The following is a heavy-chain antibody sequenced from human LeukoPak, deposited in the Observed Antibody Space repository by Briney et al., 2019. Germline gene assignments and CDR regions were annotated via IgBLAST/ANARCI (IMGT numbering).Heavy chain of an antibody. CDR2: IIPIFGTA. J-gene: IGHJ3*02. CDR3: ARDPRGNGAFDI. D-gene: IGHD3-16*01. V-gene: IGHV1-69*05. CDR1: GYTFTSYY. Sequence: SVKVSCKASGYTFTSYYMHWVRQAPGQGLEWMGGIIPIFGTANYAQKFQGRVTITTDESTSTAYMELSSLRSEDTAVYYCARDPRGNGAFDIWGQGTMVTVSS.